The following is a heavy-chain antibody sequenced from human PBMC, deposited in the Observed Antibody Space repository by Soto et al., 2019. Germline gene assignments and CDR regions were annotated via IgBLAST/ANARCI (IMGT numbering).Heavy chain of an antibody. V-gene: IGHV3-23*01. CDR2: ITAGGFNT. CDR1: GFTFSNDD. D-gene: IGHD5-12*01. J-gene: IGHJ4*02. CDR3: GKNIGGFSGYANFDY. Sequence: ESGGDLVQPGGSLRLSCVASGFTFSNDDLSWVRQASGKGLEWVSAITAGGFNTYYADSVKGRFTISRDNSKNKLYLQMNSLGAEGPGVYFWGKNIGGFSGYANFDYWGQGTLVTVSS.